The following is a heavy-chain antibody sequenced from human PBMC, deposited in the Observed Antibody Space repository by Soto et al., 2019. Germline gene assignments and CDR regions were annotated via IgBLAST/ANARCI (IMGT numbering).Heavy chain of an antibody. J-gene: IGHJ6*01. CDR3: TKYTYTSRYAYYGMDV. CDR1: GFTFGDYA. CDR2: IRSKAYGGTT. Sequence: HPGGSLRLSCTTSGFTFGDYAMSWSRQAPGKGLGWVGVIRSKAYGGTTDYAASVKGRFTISRDDSKSIAYLQMNSLKSEDTGVYYCTKYTYTSRYAYYGMDVWGHGTTVTVSS. D-gene: IGHD6-13*01. V-gene: IGHV3-49*03.